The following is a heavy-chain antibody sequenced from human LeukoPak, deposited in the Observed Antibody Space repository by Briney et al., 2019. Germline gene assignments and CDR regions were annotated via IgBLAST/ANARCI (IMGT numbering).Heavy chain of an antibody. CDR2: IYYSGST. CDR1: GGSISSYY. Sequence: SETLSLTCTVSGGSISSYYWSWIRQPPGKGLEWIGYIYYSGSTNYNPSLKSRVTISVDTSKNQFSLKLSSVTAADTAVYYCARDIGGATLDYWGQATLVTVSS. V-gene: IGHV4-59*01. J-gene: IGHJ4*02. CDR3: ARDIGGATLDY. D-gene: IGHD1-26*01.